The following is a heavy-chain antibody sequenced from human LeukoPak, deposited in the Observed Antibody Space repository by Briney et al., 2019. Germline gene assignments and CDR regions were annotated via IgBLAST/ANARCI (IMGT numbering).Heavy chain of an antibody. CDR3: TRAVQLERRHAAFDI. J-gene: IGHJ3*02. Sequence: PGGSLRLSCAASGFTFSSYSMNWVRQAPGKGLEWVSSISSSSSYIYYADSVKGRSTISRDNAKNSLYLQMNSLRAEDTAVYYCTRAVQLERRHAAFDIWGQGTMVTVSS. CDR1: GFTFSSYS. V-gene: IGHV3-21*01. D-gene: IGHD1-1*01. CDR2: ISSSSSYI.